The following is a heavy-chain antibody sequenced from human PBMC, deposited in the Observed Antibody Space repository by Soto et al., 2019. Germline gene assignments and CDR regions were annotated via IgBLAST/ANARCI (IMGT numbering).Heavy chain of an antibody. CDR2: ISWNSGSI. D-gene: IGHD4-17*01. V-gene: IGHV3-9*01. Sequence: EVQLVESGGGLVQPGRSLRLSCAASGFTFDDYAMHWVRQAPGKGLEWVSGISWNSGSIGYADSVKGRFTISRDNAKNSLYLQMNSLRAEDTALYYCAKSSYGGYNEGPFDDWGQGPLVTVSA. CDR3: AKSSYGGYNEGPFDD. CDR1: GFTFDDYA. J-gene: IGHJ4*02.